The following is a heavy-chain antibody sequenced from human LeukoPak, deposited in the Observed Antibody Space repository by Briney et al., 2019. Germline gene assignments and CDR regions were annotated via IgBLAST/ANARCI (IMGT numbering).Heavy chain of an antibody. CDR2: IYYSGST. CDR1: GGSISSCWYY. Sequence: SETLSLTCTVSGGSISSCWYYWVWIPQPTGKGLVWIGSIYYSGSTYYNPYLKSRVTISVDTSKNQFSLKLSSVTAADTAVYYCARDGLRSRDFWSAYKVIDPWRQGTLVTVSS. D-gene: IGHD3-3*01. V-gene: IGHV4-39*07. J-gene: IGHJ5*02. CDR3: ARDGLRSRDFWSAYKVIDP.